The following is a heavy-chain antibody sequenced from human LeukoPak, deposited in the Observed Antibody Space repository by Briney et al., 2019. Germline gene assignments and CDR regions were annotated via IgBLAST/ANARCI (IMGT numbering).Heavy chain of an antibody. D-gene: IGHD5-18*01. J-gene: IGHJ4*02. CDR2: INSDGSST. Sequence: GGSLRLPCAASGFTFSSYWMHWVRQAPGKGLVWVSRINSDGSSTSYADSVKGRFTISRDNAKNTLYLQMNSLRAEDTAVYYCARGDTAMAIDYWGQGTLVTVSS. CDR1: GFTFSSYW. CDR3: ARGDTAMAIDY. V-gene: IGHV3-74*01.